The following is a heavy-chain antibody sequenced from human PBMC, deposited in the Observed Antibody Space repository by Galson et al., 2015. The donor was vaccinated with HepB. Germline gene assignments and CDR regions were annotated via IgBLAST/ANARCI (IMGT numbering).Heavy chain of an antibody. CDR1: GFTFSSYS. D-gene: IGHD2-21*02. V-gene: IGHV3-74*01. CDR2: INPDGSST. Sequence: SLRLSCAASGFTFSSYSMGWVRQGPGKGLVWVSRINPDGSSTIYTDAVKGRFTISRDNAKNTLYLQMDSLRADDTAVYYRVRDRWGLGDYWGQGTLVTVSS. J-gene: IGHJ4*02. CDR3: VRDRWGLGDY.